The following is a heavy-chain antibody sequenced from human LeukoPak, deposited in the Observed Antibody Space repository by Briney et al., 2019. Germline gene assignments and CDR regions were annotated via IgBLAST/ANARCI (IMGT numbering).Heavy chain of an antibody. Sequence: GGSLRLSCAASGFTFTSYGMHWVRQAPGKGLEGGAIIWYDGTNKYYADSVKGRFTISRDNSKNTLYLQMNSLRAEDTAVYYCARDGDGYINDAFDIWGQGTMVTVSS. CDR1: GFTFTSYG. V-gene: IGHV3-33*01. J-gene: IGHJ3*02. CDR2: IWYDGTNK. CDR3: ARDGDGYINDAFDI. D-gene: IGHD5-24*01.